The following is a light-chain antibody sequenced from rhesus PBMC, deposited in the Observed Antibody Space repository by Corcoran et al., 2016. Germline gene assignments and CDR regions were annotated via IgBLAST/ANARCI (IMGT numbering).Light chain of an antibody. V-gene: IGLV2-38*01. CDR1: SSDIGGYNG. CDR2: EVS. J-gene: IGLJ1*01. CDR3: GSYRSGSTYI. Sequence: QSALTQPPSVSKSLGQSVTISCTGTSSDIGGYNGVSWYQQHPGTAPRLLIYEVSKRPSGVSDRFSGSKSGNPASLTISGLQAEDEADYYCGSYRSGSTYIFGAGTRLTVL.